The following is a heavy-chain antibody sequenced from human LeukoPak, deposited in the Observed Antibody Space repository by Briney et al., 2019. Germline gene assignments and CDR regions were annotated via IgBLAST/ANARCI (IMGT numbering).Heavy chain of an antibody. Sequence: GASVKVSCKASGYTFTSYGISWVRQAPGQGLEWMGWISAYNGNTNYAQKLQGRVTMTTDTSTSTAYMELRSLRSDDTAVYYCARGRRGYSYGALAYYFDYWGQGTLVTVSS. CDR3: ARGRRGYSYGALAYYFDY. V-gene: IGHV1-18*01. J-gene: IGHJ4*02. CDR1: GYTFTSYG. D-gene: IGHD5-18*01. CDR2: ISAYNGNT.